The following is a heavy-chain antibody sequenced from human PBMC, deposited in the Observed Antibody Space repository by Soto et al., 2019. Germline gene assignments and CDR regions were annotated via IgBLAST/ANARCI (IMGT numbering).Heavy chain of an antibody. CDR2: MNPNCGNT. CDR3: ARGWRYQRDATINFDY. CDR1: GYTFTSYD. J-gene: IGHJ4*02. Sequence: QVQLVQSGAEVKKPGASVKVSCKASGYTFTSYDINWVRQATGQGLEWMGWMNPNCGNTGYAQKFQGRVTMTRNTSLSTADLELSSLRSEGTAVYYCARGWRYQRDATINFDYWGQGTLVTVAS. V-gene: IGHV1-8*01. D-gene: IGHD5-12*01.